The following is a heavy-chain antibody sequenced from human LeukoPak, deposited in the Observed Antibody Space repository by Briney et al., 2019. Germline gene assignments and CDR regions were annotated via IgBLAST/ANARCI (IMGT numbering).Heavy chain of an antibody. Sequence: SETLSLTCTVSGGSISNDYWSWIRQPPGKGLEWIGYIYYSGDTNYNPSLKNRVTLSADTSRNQLSLQLSSVTTADTAVYYCVRGPYGASISKWFDPWGQGTLVIVSS. J-gene: IGHJ5*02. V-gene: IGHV4-59*01. D-gene: IGHD4/OR15-4a*01. CDR3: VRGPYGASISKWFDP. CDR2: IYYSGDT. CDR1: GGSISNDY.